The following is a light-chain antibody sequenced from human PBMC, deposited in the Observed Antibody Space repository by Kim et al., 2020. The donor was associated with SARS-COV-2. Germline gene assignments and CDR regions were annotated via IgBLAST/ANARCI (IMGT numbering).Light chain of an antibody. Sequence: GASVKLTCTRTSGHNNYAIAGQQKRPEKGPRYLMKVKSDGGHTRGDDVPDRFSASSSGAERYLTISNLRSDDEAEYYCQTWGTGMVFGGGTQLTVL. CDR2: VKSDGGH. V-gene: IGLV4-69*01. CDR1: SGHNNYA. CDR3: QTWGTGMV. J-gene: IGLJ3*02.